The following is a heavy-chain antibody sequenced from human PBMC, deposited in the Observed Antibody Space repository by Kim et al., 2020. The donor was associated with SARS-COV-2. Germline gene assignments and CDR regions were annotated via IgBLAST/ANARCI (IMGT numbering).Heavy chain of an antibody. Sequence: GGSLRLSCAASGFSFGSFAMTWVRRAPGKGLEWVSAISGNGRETYYADSVKGRFTISGDNSRNTMYLQMNSLRAEDTAVYYCAKSFIPAAVCGSRYYFN. D-gene: IGHD2-2*01. CDR2: ISGNGRET. CDR1: GFSFGSFA. J-gene: IGHJ4*01. CDR3: AKSFIPAAVCGSRYYFN. V-gene: IGHV3-23*01.